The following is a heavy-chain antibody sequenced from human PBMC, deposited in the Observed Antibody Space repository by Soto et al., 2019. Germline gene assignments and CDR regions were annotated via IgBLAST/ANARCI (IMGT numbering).Heavy chain of an antibody. J-gene: IGHJ4*02. Sequence: ASVKVSCKASGGTFSSYAISWVRQAPGQGLEWMGGIIPIFGTANHAQKFQGRVTINADESTSTAYMELSSLRSEDTAVYYCARVYCSGGGCYGIDYWGQGTLVTVSS. CDR1: GGTFSSYA. CDR3: ARVYCSGGGCYGIDY. D-gene: IGHD2-15*01. V-gene: IGHV1-69*13. CDR2: IIPIFGTA.